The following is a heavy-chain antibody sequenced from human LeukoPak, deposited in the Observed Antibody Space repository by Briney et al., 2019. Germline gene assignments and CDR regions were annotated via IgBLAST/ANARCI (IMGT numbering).Heavy chain of an antibody. CDR1: GFTFSSYA. D-gene: IGHD6-13*01. CDR2: ISGSGGST. Sequence: GGSLRLSCAASGFTFSSYAMSWVRQAPGKGLEWVSAISGSGGSTYYADSVRGRFTISRDNSKNTLYLQMNSLRAEDTAVYYCAKEDEESIAAAGPPSYGMDVWGQGTTVTVSS. J-gene: IGHJ6*02. CDR3: AKEDEESIAAAGPPSYGMDV. V-gene: IGHV3-23*01.